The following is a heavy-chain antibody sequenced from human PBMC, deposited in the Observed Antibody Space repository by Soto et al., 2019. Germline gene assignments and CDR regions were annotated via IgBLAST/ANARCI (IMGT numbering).Heavy chain of an antibody. CDR3: ARESYYGSGSYAFFDY. J-gene: IGHJ4*02. Sequence: QVQLVESGGGVVQPGRSLRLSCAASGFTFSRYGMHWVRQAPGQGREWVAVMWYDGYHKYYADSVKGQFTISRDNSKNTLYLKMNSLRAEDTAVYYWARESYYGSGSYAFFDYWGQGNLVAVSS. D-gene: IGHD3-10*01. CDR1: GFTFSRYG. CDR2: MWYDGYHK. V-gene: IGHV3-33*01.